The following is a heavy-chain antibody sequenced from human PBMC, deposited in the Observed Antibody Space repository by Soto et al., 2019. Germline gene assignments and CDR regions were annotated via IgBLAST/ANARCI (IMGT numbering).Heavy chain of an antibody. D-gene: IGHD3-3*01. V-gene: IGHV3-33*01. CDR2: IWYDGSKK. CDR3: ARDASYYSLWSGYYPSRNGMDV. J-gene: IGHJ6*02. CDR1: GFTFSSFG. Sequence: GGSLRLSCAASGFTFSSFGMHWVRQAPGKGLEWVSLIWYDGSKKSYGDPVKGRFTISRDNSRNTVYLQMNSLRADDTAVYYCARDASYYSLWSGYYPSRNGMDVWGQGTTVTVSS.